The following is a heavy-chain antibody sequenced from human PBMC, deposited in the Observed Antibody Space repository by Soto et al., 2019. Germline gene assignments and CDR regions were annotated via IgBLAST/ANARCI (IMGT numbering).Heavy chain of an antibody. J-gene: IGHJ5*02. CDR1: GASISSYY. D-gene: IGHD6-13*01. CDR2: IYYTGST. CDR3: ARLDHSSQGVSVFDP. V-gene: IGHV4-59*08. Sequence: QVQLQESGPGLVKPSETLSLTCTMSGASISSYYWSWIRQSPGKGLEWIGYIYYTGSTNYNPSLKGRVTISVDTSKKQFSLKLSSVTAADTAVYYCARLDHSSQGVSVFDPWGQGTLVTVSS.